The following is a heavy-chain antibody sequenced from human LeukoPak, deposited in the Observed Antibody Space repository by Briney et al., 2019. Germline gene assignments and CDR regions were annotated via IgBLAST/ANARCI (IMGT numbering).Heavy chain of an antibody. J-gene: IGHJ6*03. V-gene: IGHV3-66*02. D-gene: IGHD2-2*01. CDR2: IYSGGST. CDR1: GFTFSSYE. CDR3: AKDPVNCSSTSCSHYYYYYYMDV. Sequence: GGSLRLSCAASGFTFSSYEMNWVRQAPGKGLEWVSVIYSGGSTYYADSVKGRFTISRDNSKNTLYLQMNSLRAEDTAVYYCAKDPVNCSSTSCSHYYYYYYMDVWGKGTTVTVSS.